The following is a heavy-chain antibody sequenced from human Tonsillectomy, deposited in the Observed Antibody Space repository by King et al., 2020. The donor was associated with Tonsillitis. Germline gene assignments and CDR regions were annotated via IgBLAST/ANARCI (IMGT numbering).Heavy chain of an antibody. Sequence: VQLVESGGGLVKPGGSLRLSCAASGFTFSSYSMNWVRQAPGKGLEWVSSISSSSSYKYYADSVKGRFTISRDNAKNSLYLQMNSLRAEDTAVYYCAREGIVVVNGWGHGLYWGQGTLVTVSS. V-gene: IGHV3-21*01. CDR2: ISSSSSYK. J-gene: IGHJ4*02. CDR3: AREGIVVVNGWGHGLY. CDR1: GFTFSSYS. D-gene: IGHD3-22*01.